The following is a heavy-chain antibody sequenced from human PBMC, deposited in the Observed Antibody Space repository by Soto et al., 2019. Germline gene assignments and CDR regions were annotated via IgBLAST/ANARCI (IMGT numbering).Heavy chain of an antibody. D-gene: IGHD2-2*01. CDR3: ARGRHCSSTSCYVRFIAPLYYMDV. Sequence: PSETLSLTCAVYGGSFSGYYWSWIRQPPGKGLEWIGEINHSGSTNYNPSLKSRVTISVDTSKNQFSLKLSSVTAADTAVYYCARGRHCSSTSCYVRFIAPLYYMDVWGKGTTVTVSS. CDR1: GGSFSGYY. V-gene: IGHV4-34*01. CDR2: INHSGST. J-gene: IGHJ6*03.